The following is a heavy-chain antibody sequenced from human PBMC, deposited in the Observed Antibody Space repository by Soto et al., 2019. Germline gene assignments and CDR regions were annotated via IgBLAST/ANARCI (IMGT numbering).Heavy chain of an antibody. Sequence: PGKRLVWISRINSEGSSTGYADAVKGRFTISRDNAKNTRYLQMKSLGAEDTAVYYFFFQAEDGIRDTVPVSAFLLNRSSDL. D-gene: IGHD2-15*01. V-gene: IGHV3-74*01. CDR2: INSEGSST. CDR3: FFQAEDGIRDTVPVSAFLLNRSSDL. J-gene: IGHJ2*01.